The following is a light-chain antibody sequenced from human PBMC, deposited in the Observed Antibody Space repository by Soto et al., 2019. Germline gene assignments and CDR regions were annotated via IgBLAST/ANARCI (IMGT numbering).Light chain of an antibody. V-gene: IGKV3-15*01. CDR2: GAS. CDR1: QSVSSN. CDR3: QQYNNWAPIT. J-gene: IGKJ2*01. Sequence: EIVMTQSPATLSVSPGERATLSCRASQSVSSNLAWYQQKPGQAPRLLIYGASTRAIGIPARFSGSGSGTEFILTISSLQSEDFGVYYCQQYNNWAPITFGQGTKLEI.